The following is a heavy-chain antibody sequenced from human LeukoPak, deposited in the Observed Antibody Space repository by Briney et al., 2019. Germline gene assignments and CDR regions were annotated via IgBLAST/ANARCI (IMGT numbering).Heavy chain of an antibody. V-gene: IGHV1-18*01. CDR1: GYTFTTYG. D-gene: IGHD3-10*01. CDR3: ARDLITIIRGFDY. J-gene: IGHJ4*02. Sequence: ASVKVSCKASGYTFTTYGISWVRQAPGQGLEWMGWISAYNGNTNYAQKLQGRVTMTTDTSTSTAYMELSRLRSDDTAVYYCARDLITIIRGFDYWGQGTLVTVSS. CDR2: ISAYNGNT.